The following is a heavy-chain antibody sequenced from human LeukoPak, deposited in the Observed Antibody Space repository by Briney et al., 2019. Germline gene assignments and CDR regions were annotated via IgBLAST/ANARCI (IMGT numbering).Heavy chain of an antibody. CDR3: ARDIPAAPSSGIPFDI. CDR2: IYHSGST. D-gene: IGHD6-13*01. V-gene: IGHV4-61*08. Sequence: PSETLSLTCTVSGGSISSGGYYWSWLRQPPGKGLEWIGYIYHSGSTNYNPSLKSRVTISVDTSKNQFSLKLSSVTAADTAVYYCARDIPAAPSSGIPFDIWGQGTMVTVSS. CDR1: GGSISSGGYY. J-gene: IGHJ3*02.